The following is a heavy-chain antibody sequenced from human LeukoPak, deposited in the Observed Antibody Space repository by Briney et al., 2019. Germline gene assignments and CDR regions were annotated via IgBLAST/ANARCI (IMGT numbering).Heavy chain of an antibody. Sequence: GGSLRLSCSASEFSFSNYFMHWVRQAPGEGLVWVSRISGDGTTTIYADSVKGRFTISRDNAKNTLYLQMNSLRAEDTAVYYCARRVDATRWFDPWGQGALVTVSS. J-gene: IGHJ5*02. CDR2: ISGDGTTT. CDR1: EFSFSNYF. CDR3: ARRVDATRWFDP. V-gene: IGHV3-74*01. D-gene: IGHD2-15*01.